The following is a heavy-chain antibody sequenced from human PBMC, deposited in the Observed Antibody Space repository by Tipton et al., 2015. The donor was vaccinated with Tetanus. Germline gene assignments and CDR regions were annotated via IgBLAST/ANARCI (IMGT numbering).Heavy chain of an antibody. CDR1: GFTFNSYA. J-gene: IGHJ4*02. V-gene: IGHV3-23*01. D-gene: IGHD1-26*01. Sequence: SLRLSCAASGFTFNSYAMNWVRQTPGKGLEWVSGISGSGISTYDTDSVKGRFIISRDNAKNSLYLQMDSLRVEDTAVYYCAREVGKGFDFWGQGTLVTVSS. CDR2: ISGSGIST. CDR3: AREVGKGFDF.